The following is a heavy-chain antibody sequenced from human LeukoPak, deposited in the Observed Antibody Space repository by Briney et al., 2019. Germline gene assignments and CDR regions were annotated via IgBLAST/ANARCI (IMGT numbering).Heavy chain of an antibody. CDR3: VKNRYTSGWFDNWFDP. Sequence: GGSLRLSCSASGFTLSTYAMHWVRQAPGKGLECVSGISSNGGSTYYADSVKGRFTISRDNSKNMLYLQMSSLRADDTGVYYCVKNRYTSGWFDNWFDPWGQGTLVTVSS. CDR1: GFTLSTYA. D-gene: IGHD6-19*01. J-gene: IGHJ5*02. V-gene: IGHV3-64D*06. CDR2: ISSNGGST.